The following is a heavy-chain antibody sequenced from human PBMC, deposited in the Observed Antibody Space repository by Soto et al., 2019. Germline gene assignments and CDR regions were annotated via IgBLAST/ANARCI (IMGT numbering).Heavy chain of an antibody. V-gene: IGHV3-21*01. CDR1: GFTFNTYD. CDR2: ITTSSAYI. D-gene: IGHD2-21*01. J-gene: IGHJ5*02. Sequence: EVQLVESGGGLVKPGGSLRLSCAASGFTFNTYDMNWVRQAPGKGLEWVSSITTSSAYIYYADSLKGRITISRDNAKNSLLLQMKRLRAEDTAVYYCVRSGTARLLRHSWFDTWGQGTLVTVSS. CDR3: VRSGTARLLRHSWFDT.